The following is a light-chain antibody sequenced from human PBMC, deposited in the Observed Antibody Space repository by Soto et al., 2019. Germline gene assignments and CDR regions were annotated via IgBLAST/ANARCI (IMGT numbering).Light chain of an antibody. CDR1: SSEVGGYNY. CDR3: SSYTSSSVV. Sequence: QSVLTQPASVSGSPGQSITISCTGTSSEVGGYNYVSWYQHHPGKAPKLMIYEVSNRPSGVSNRFSGSKSGNTASLTISGLQAEDEADYYCSSYTSSSVVFGGGTQLTVL. J-gene: IGLJ2*01. CDR2: EVS. V-gene: IGLV2-14*01.